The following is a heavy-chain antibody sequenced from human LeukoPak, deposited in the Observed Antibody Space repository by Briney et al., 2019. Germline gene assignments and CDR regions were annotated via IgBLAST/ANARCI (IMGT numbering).Heavy chain of an antibody. J-gene: IGHJ4*02. V-gene: IGHV4-61*01. CDR2: IYYSGST. CDR3: ARESHYYGSVDY. D-gene: IGHD3-10*01. CDR1: GGSVSSGSYY. Sequence: SETLSLTCTGSGGSVSSGSYYWSWIRQPPGKGLEWIGYIYYSGSTNYNPSLKSRVTISVDTSKNQFSLKLSSVTAADTAVYYCARESHYYGSVDYWGQGTLVTVSS.